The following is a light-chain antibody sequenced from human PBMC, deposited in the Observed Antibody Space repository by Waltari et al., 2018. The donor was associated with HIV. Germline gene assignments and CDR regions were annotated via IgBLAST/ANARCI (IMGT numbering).Light chain of an antibody. CDR3: QQYNELPQT. CDR1: QSVGGN. J-gene: IGKJ1*01. Sequence: EIVMTQSPDTLSVSPGDRATLSCRASQSVGGNLAWYQVRPGQTPSLLIYGATSRTTGFPARFSGRGSWTEFTLTISGLQSEDFAIYYCQQYNELPQTFGQGTRV. V-gene: IGKV3-15*01. CDR2: GAT.